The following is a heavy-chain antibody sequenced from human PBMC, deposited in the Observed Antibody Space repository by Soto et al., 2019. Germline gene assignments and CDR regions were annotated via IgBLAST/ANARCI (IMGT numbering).Heavy chain of an antibody. D-gene: IGHD3-10*01. CDR1: GFTFSSYS. CDR3: ARDLGYYYGSGCYPQTNWFDP. J-gene: IGHJ5*02. CDR2: ISSSSSTI. V-gene: IGHV3-48*01. Sequence: EVQLVESGGGLVQPGGSLRLSCAASGFTFSSYSMNWVRQAPGKGLEWVSYISSSSSTIYYADSVKGRFTISRDNAKNFLYLQIDSMRAEDTAVYYCARDLGYYYGSGCYPQTNWFDPWGQGTLVTVCS.